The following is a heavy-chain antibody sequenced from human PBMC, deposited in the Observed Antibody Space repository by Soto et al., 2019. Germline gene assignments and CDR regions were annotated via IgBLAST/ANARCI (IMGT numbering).Heavy chain of an antibody. CDR3: ARGVEMATIPFDY. J-gene: IGHJ4*02. CDR1: GYTFTGYY. CDR2: INPNSGGT. D-gene: IGHD5-12*01. V-gene: IGHV1-2*04. Sequence: GASVKVSCKASGYTFTGYYMHWVRQAPGQGLEWMGWINPNSGGTNYAQKFQGWVTMTRDTSNSTAYMELSRLRSDDTAVYYCARGVEMATIPFDYWGQGTLVTVSS.